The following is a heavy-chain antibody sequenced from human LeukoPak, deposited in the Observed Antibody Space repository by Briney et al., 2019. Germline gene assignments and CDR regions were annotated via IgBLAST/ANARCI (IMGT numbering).Heavy chain of an antibody. V-gene: IGHV3-21*01. CDR2: ISSSSSYI. D-gene: IGHD4-17*01. CDR1: GFTFSSYS. Sequence: GGSLRLSCAASGFTFSSYSMNWVRQAPGKGLEWVSSISSSSSYIYYADSVKGRFTISRDNAKNSLYLQMNSLRAEDTAVYYCASESNDYGDPGAFDIWGQGTMVTVSS. J-gene: IGHJ3*02. CDR3: ASESNDYGDPGAFDI.